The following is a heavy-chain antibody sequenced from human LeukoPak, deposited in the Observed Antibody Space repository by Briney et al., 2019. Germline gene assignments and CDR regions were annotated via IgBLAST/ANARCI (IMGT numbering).Heavy chain of an antibody. CDR3: AREITWELTPI. Sequence: GGSLRLSCAASGFTFSTYWMSWVRQAPGKGLEWVGNIKEDGSEKYYVDSVEGRFTISRDNAKNSLYLQMNSLRAEDTAVYYCAREITWELTPIWGQGTMVTVSS. V-gene: IGHV3-7*01. CDR2: IKEDGSEK. D-gene: IGHD3-16*01. CDR1: GFTFSTYW. J-gene: IGHJ3*02.